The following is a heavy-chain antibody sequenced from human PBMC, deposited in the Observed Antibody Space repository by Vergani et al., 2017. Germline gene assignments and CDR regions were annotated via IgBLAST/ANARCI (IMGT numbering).Heavy chain of an antibody. CDR3: AGRIKGVPAAIGVEYWFDP. V-gene: IGHV4-39*01. D-gene: IGHD2-2*02. CDR1: GGSISSSSYY. J-gene: IGHJ5*02. CDR2: IYYSGST. Sequence: QLQLQESGPGLVKPSETLSLTCTVSGGSISSSSYYWGWIRQPPGKGLEWIGSIYYSGSTYYNPSLKSRVTISVDTSKNQFCLKLSSVTAADTAVYYCAGRIKGVPAAIGVEYWFDPWGKGTLVSVSS.